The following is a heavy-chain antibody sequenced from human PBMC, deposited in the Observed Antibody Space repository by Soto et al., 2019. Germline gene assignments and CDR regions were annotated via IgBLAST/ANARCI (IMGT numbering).Heavy chain of an antibody. CDR1: GGTFSSYA. J-gene: IGHJ6*02. CDR3: ARGVVVVVAATPSYYYGMDV. Sequence: QVQLVQSGAEVKKPGSSVKVSCKASGGTFSSYAISWVRQAPGQGLEWMGGIIPIFGTANYAQKFQGRLTITADESTGPAYVELSSLGPEDTAVYYCARGVVVVVAATPSYYYGMDVWGQGTTVTVSS. D-gene: IGHD2-15*01. V-gene: IGHV1-69*01. CDR2: IIPIFGTA.